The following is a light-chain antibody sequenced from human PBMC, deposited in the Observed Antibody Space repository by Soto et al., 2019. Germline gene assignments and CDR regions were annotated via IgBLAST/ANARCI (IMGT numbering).Light chain of an antibody. CDR2: GTC. CDR3: QQFGYSLWT. V-gene: IGKV3-20*01. J-gene: IGKJ1*01. CDR1: QRVSSRL. Sequence: VLTQSPDTLSVSLGDRVTLSCRASQRVSSRLFACYQQTPAQSPRLLIDGTCSRAAGIPDRCSGAGSRTDFTPTISRLEPEDFAVYYYQQFGYSLWTFGQGTKVEI.